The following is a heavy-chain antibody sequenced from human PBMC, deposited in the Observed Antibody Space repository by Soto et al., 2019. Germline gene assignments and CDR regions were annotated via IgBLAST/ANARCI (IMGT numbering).Heavy chain of an antibody. V-gene: IGHV3-74*01. J-gene: IGHJ6*02. CDR2: INSDGSST. CDR1: GFTFSSYW. Sequence: GGSLRLSCAASGFTFSSYWMHWVRQAPGKGLVWVSRINSDGSSTSYADSVKGRFTISRDNAKNTLYLQMNSLRAEDTAVYYCARDPAFPIAATYYYYYGMDVWGQGTTVTVSS. D-gene: IGHD6-25*01. CDR3: ARDPAFPIAATYYYYYGMDV.